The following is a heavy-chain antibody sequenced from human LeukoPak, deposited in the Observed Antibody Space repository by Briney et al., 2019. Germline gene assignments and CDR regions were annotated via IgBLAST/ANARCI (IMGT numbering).Heavy chain of an antibody. CDR1: GYTFTSYG. D-gene: IGHD3-22*01. Sequence: ASVKVSCKASGYTFTSYGISWVRQAPGQGLEWMGWISAYNGNTNYAQKLQGRVTMTTDTSTSTAYMELRSLRSDDTAVYYCARASTRDSSGYYYVRFDCWGQGTLVTVSS. V-gene: IGHV1-18*01. CDR3: ARASTRDSSGYYYVRFDC. CDR2: ISAYNGNT. J-gene: IGHJ4*02.